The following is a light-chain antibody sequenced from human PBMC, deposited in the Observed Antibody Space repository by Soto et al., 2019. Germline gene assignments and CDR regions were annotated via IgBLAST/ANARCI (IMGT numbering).Light chain of an antibody. CDR1: QSIGNY. J-gene: IGKJ4*01. V-gene: IGKV1-5*01. CDR3: QQYNDYPAFT. CDR2: GAS. Sequence: HMTQSPSTLPVSLGGRVTLSCRASQSIGNYLAWYQQKPGQAPRLLIYGASTWQNGVPSRFSGSESGTEFTLTISSLRPEDFAIYYCQQYNDYPAFTFGEGTKVDIK.